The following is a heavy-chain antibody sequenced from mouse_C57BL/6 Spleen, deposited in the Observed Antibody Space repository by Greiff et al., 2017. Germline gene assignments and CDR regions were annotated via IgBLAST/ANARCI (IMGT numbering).Heavy chain of an antibody. Sequence: QVQLQQPGAELVRPGSSVKLSCKASGYTFTSYWMDWVKQRPGNGLEWIGNIYPSDSETHYNQKFTDKATLTVYKSSITDYMQLSSLTSEDSAVYYCARSGKGDGYYVVFAYWGQGTLVTVSA. D-gene: IGHD2-3*01. CDR2: IYPSDSET. J-gene: IGHJ3*01. CDR1: GYTFTSYW. CDR3: ARSGKGDGYYVVFAY. V-gene: IGHV1-61*01.